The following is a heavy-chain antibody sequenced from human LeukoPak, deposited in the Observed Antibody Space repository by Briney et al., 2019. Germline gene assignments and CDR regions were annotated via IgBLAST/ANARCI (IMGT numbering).Heavy chain of an antibody. Sequence: PSETLSLTCAVYGGSFSGYYWSWIRPPPGKGLEWIGEIDHSGSTNYNPSLKSRVTISVDTSKNQFSLKLSSVTAADTAVYDCARGGYGGYFYWGQGTLVTVSS. D-gene: IGHD4-17*01. J-gene: IGHJ4*02. V-gene: IGHV4-34*01. CDR2: IDHSGST. CDR3: ARGGYGGYFY. CDR1: GGSFSGYY.